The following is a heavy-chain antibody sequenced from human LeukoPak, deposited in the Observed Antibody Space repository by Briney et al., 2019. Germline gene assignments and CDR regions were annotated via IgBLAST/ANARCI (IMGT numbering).Heavy chain of an antibody. CDR2: ISGSGSST. CDR3: AKAYNDILTGDHS. J-gene: IGHJ4*02. D-gene: IGHD3-9*01. V-gene: IGHV3-23*01. Sequence: GGSLRLSCAASGFTFSSYAMSWVRQAPGKGLEWVSDISGSGSSTYYADSVKGRFTISRDNSKNTLSLQMNSLRAEDTAVYYCAKAYNDILTGDHSWGQGTLVTVSS. CDR1: GFTFSSYA.